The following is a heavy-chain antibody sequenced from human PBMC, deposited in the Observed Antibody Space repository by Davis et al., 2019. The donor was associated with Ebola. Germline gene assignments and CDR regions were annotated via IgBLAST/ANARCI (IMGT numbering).Heavy chain of an antibody. CDR1: GGSISSYY. V-gene: IGHV4-59*01. J-gene: IGHJ4*02. D-gene: IGHD5-24*01. CDR2: IYYSGST. CDR3: AGCRVGYSSPYFYY. Sequence: PSETLSLTCTVSGGSISSYYWSWIRQPPGKGLEWIGYIYYSGSTNYNPSLKSRVTISVDTSKNQFSLKLSSVTAADTAVYYCAGCRVGYSSPYFYYWGQGTLVTVSS.